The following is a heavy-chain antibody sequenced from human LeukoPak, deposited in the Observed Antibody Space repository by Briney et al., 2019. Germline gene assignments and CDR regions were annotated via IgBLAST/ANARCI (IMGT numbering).Heavy chain of an antibody. V-gene: IGHV4-39*07. CDR3: AALRGTAFDY. J-gene: IGHJ4*02. CDR1: GGSIRSSYYY. CDR2: INHSGST. D-gene: IGHD6-13*01. Sequence: LETLSLTCTVSGGSIRSSYYYWGWIRQPPGKGLEWIGEINHSGSTNYNPSLKSRVTISVDTSKNQFSLKLSSVTAADTAVYYCAALRGTAFDYWGQGTLVTVSS.